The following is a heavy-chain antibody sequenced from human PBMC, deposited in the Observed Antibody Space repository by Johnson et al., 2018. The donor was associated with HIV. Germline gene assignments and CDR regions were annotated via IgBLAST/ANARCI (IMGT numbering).Heavy chain of an antibody. Sequence: VQLVESRGGVVQPGRSLRLSCAASGFTFSNAWMSWVRQAPGKGLEWVGRIKSKTDGGTTDYSAPVQGRFTISRDDSKNTLYLQMNSLKTEDTAVYYCTTAKWLLCAFDIWRQGTMVTVSS. J-gene: IGHJ3*02. CDR1: GFTFSNAW. CDR2: IKSKTDGGTT. D-gene: IGHD3-22*01. V-gene: IGHV3-15*01. CDR3: TTAKWLLCAFDI.